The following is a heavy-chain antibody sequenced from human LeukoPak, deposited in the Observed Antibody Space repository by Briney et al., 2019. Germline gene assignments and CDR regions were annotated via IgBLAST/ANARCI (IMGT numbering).Heavy chain of an antibody. CDR3: AKSYATGWYADALDI. V-gene: IGHV3-23*01. J-gene: IGHJ3*02. CDR2: ISGSGTIT. D-gene: IGHD6-19*01. Sequence: PGGSLRLSCAASGFTFSNYAMSWVRQAPGKGLEWVSAISGSGTITYYADSVKGRFTVSRDNSKNTLYLQMNSLRAEDTAIYYCAKSYATGWYADALDIWGQGTMVTVSS. CDR1: GFTFSNYA.